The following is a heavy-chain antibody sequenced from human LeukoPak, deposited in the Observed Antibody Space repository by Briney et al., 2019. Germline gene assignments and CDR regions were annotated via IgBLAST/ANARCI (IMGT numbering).Heavy chain of an antibody. J-gene: IGHJ4*02. D-gene: IGHD6-13*01. V-gene: IGHV1-18*01. Sequence: ASVKVSCKASGYTFATYGFCWVRQAPGHGLEWMGWISANTGKTDYAQNFQGRVTMTTDTSTSTAYMELRSLRPDDTAVYYCAKVAGDRMDYWGQGTLLTVSS. CDR3: AKVAGDRMDY. CDR2: ISANTGKT. CDR1: GYTFATYG.